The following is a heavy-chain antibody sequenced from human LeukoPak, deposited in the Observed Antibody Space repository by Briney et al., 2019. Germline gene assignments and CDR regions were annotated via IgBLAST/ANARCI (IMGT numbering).Heavy chain of an antibody. D-gene: IGHD3-10*01. Sequence: SETLSLTCAVSGGSISSSNWWSWVRQPPGKGLEWIGEIYHSGSTNYNPSLKSRVTISVDKSKNQFSLKLSSVTAADTAVYYCARVAGRSGYYYGSGSLYYFDYWGQGTLVTVSS. CDR3: ARVAGRSGYYYGSGSLYYFDY. J-gene: IGHJ4*02. V-gene: IGHV4-4*02. CDR1: GGSISSSNW. CDR2: IYHSGST.